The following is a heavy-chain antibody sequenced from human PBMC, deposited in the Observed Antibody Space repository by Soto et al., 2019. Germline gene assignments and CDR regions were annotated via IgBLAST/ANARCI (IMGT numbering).Heavy chain of an antibody. D-gene: IGHD3-10*01. CDR3: GKFRAGLGSQADS. CDR1: GFTFSSYA. V-gene: IGHV3-23*01. J-gene: IGHJ4*02. CDR2: VSVSGATT. Sequence: EVQLLESGGNLVQPGGSLRLSCAASGFTFSSYAMRWVRQAPGKGLEWVSTVSVSGATTYYTDSVKGRFTISRDNSNNTLFLQMPSLRAEDTAIYYCGKFRAGLGSQADSWGQGTLVTVSS.